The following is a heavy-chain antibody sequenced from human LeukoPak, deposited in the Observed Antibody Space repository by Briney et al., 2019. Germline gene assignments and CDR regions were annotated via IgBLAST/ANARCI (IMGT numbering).Heavy chain of an antibody. D-gene: IGHD6-6*01. CDR2: ISGSGGST. J-gene: IGHJ6*02. V-gene: IGHV3-23*01. CDR1: GFTFSSYA. Sequence: PGGSLRLSCAASGFTFSSYAMSWVRQAPGKGLEWVSAISGSGGSTYYADSVKGRFTISRDNSKNTLYLQMNSLRAEDTAVYYCPKSVGAHYYYGMDVWGQGTTVTVSS. CDR3: PKSVGAHYYYGMDV.